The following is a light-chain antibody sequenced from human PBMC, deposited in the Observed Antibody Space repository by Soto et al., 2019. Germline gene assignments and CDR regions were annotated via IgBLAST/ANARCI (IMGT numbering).Light chain of an antibody. Sequence: EIVLTQSPDTLSLSPGGRATLSCRASQSVRSNYLAWYQQKPGQAPRFLIYDASSRATGIPDRFSGSGSGTDFTLTISRLEPEDFAVYYCRQYGSSPLTFGGGTKVEIK. CDR1: QSVRSNY. V-gene: IGKV3-20*01. J-gene: IGKJ4*01. CDR2: DAS. CDR3: RQYGSSPLT.